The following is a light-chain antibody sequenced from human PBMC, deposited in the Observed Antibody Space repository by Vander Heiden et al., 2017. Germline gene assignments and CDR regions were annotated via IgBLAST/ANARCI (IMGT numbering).Light chain of an antibody. V-gene: IGKV2D-29*01. CDR2: EVS. J-gene: IGKJ3*01. Sequence: DIVMTQTPLSLSVTPGQPASISCKSSQSLLHSDGQTYLYCYLQKPGQPPQLLIHEVSNRFSGVPDRFSGSGSGTDFILKISRVEAEDVGIYYCMQSTQFSFTFGPGTKVDIK. CDR3: MQSTQFSFT. CDR1: QSLLHSDGQTY.